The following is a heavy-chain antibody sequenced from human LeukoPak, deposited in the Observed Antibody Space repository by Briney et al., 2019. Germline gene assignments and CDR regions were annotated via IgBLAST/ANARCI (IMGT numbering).Heavy chain of an antibody. V-gene: IGHV3-7*02. CDR3: ASKDIVVVTASLHYRFDP. CDR1: GFTFSSYW. D-gene: IGHD2-21*02. CDR2: IKQDGSEK. Sequence: GGSLRLSCAASGFTFSSYWMSWVRQAPGKGLEWVASIKQDGSEKYYVDSVKGRFTISRDNAKNSLYLQMNSLRAEDTAVYYCASKDIVVVTASLHYRFDPWGQGTLVTVSS. J-gene: IGHJ5*02.